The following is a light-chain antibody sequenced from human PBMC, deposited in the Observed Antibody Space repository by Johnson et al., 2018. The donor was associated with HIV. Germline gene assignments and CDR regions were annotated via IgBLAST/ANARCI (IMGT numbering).Light chain of an antibody. CDR2: DNN. CDR3: GTWDSSPSAYYV. Sequence: QSVLTQPPSVSAAPGQKVTISCSGSSPNIGNNYVSWYQELPGTALKLLIYDNNKRPSGIPDRFSGSKSGTSATLGITGLQTGDEADYYCGTWDSSPSAYYVFGTGTKVTVL. CDR1: SPNIGNNY. V-gene: IGLV1-51*01. J-gene: IGLJ1*01.